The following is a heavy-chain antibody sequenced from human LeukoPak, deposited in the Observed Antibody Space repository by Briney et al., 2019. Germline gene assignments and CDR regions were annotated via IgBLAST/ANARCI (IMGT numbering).Heavy chain of an antibody. CDR1: GYSFTSYA. D-gene: IGHD6-13*01. V-gene: IGHV1-3*04. CDR3: ARDEGSSWFTYFDY. J-gene: IGHJ4*02. Sequence: ASVKVSCKASGYSFTSYAMHWVRQAPGQRLEWMGWINTGNGDTKYSQKFQGRVTITRDTSATTAYMELSSLRSEDTALYYCARDEGSSWFTYFDYWGQGTLVTVSS. CDR2: INTGNGDT.